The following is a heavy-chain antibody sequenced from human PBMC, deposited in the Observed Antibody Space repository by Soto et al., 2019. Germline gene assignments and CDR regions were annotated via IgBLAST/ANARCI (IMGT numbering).Heavy chain of an antibody. CDR2: INPSGGST. V-gene: IGHV1-46*01. CDR3: ARADYYDSSGFYYDY. Sequence: APVKLSCKASGYIFTNHYIHWVSQAPGQGLEWMGIINPSGGSTSYLQKFQGRVTMTRDTSTSTVYMELSSLRSEDTAVYFCARADYYDSSGFYYDYWGQGTLVTVSS. J-gene: IGHJ4*02. D-gene: IGHD3-22*01. CDR1: GYIFTNHY.